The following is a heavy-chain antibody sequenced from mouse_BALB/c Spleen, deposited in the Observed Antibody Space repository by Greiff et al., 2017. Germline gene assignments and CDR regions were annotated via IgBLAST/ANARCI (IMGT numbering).Heavy chain of an antibody. V-gene: IGHV1-82*01. D-gene: IGHD2-3*01. Sequence: QVQLQQSGPELVKPGASVKISCKASGYAFSSSWMNWVKQRPGQGLEWIGRIYPGDGDTNYNGKFKGKATLTADKSSSTAYMQLSSLTSVDSAVYFCARSDGSPWFAYWGQGTLVTGSA. J-gene: IGHJ3*01. CDR1: GYAFSSSW. CDR3: ARSDGSPWFAY. CDR2: IYPGDGDT.